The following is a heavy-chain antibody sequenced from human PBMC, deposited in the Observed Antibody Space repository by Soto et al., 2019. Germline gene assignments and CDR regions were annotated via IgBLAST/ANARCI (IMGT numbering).Heavy chain of an antibody. Sequence: QVQLVQSGAEVKKPGASVKVSCKASGYTFTGYYMHWVRQAPGQGLEWMGWINPNSGGTNYAQKFQGWVTMIRDTSISTAYMELSRLRSDDTAVYYCARGYCSSTSCSYDAFDIWGQGTMVTVSS. V-gene: IGHV1-2*04. CDR2: INPNSGGT. D-gene: IGHD2-2*01. CDR1: GYTFTGYY. CDR3: ARGYCSSTSCSYDAFDI. J-gene: IGHJ3*02.